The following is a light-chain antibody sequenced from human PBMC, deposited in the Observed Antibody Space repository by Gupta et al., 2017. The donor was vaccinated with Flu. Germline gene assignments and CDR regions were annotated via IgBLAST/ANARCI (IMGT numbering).Light chain of an antibody. CDR3: AAWDDSMRGAV. J-gene: IGLJ3*02. CDR2: WNN. CDR1: SSNIGSNY. Sequence: QSVLTQPPSASGTPGQRVTISCSGRSSNIGSNYVYWYQQLQGTETKRLIEWNNQRPSGVPDRFSGSKSGTSASLAISGLRSEEEAEYYCAAWDDSMRGAVFGGGTKLTVL. V-gene: IGLV1-47*01.